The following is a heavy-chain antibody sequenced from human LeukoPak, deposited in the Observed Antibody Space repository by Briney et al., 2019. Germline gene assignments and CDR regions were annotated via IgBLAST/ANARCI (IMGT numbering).Heavy chain of an antibody. CDR2: IVPIFGTA. Sequence: SVKVSCKASGGTFSSYAISWVRQAPGQGLEWMGGIVPIFGTANYAQKFQGRVTITTDESTSTAYMELSSLRSEDTAVYYCARDNYAGANWFDPWGQGALVTVSS. CDR1: GGTFSSYA. J-gene: IGHJ5*02. D-gene: IGHD1-7*01. CDR3: ARDNYAGANWFDP. V-gene: IGHV1-69*05.